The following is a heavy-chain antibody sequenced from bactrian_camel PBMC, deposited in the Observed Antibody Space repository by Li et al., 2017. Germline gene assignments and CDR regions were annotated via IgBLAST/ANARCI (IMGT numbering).Heavy chain of an antibody. CDR3: AARRHGECYFWAINWSRATWYDY. V-gene: IGHV3S1*01. J-gene: IGHJ4*01. D-gene: IGHD8*01. CDR2: TGPSNT. CDR1: GVTYSSRC. Sequence: HVQLVESGGGSAQVGGSLRLSCAASGVTYSSRCKGWFRQTPGNAREVVAATGPSNTWYADSVKGRFTLSKDGDKDTQYLRMNSLKPEDTAMYYCAARRHGECYFWAINWSRATWYDYWGRGTQVTVS.